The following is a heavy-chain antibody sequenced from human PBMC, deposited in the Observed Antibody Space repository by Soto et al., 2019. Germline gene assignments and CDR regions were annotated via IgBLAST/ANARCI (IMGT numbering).Heavy chain of an antibody. CDR2: ISTSSDTI. D-gene: IGHD6-19*01. Sequence: GGSPRLSCAASGFTFSSYTMNWVRQAPGKGLEWVSYISTSSDTIYYADSVKGRFTISRDNAWNSLYLQMNSLRDEDTAVYYCAGSKSSGWSYFDSWGQGTLVTVSS. V-gene: IGHV3-48*02. CDR3: AGSKSSGWSYFDS. J-gene: IGHJ4*02. CDR1: GFTFSSYT.